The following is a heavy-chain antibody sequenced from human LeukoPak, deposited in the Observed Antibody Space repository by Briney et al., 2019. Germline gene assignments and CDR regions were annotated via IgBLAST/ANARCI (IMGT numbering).Heavy chain of an antibody. CDR2: IYYTGST. Sequence: PSETLSLTCSVSGGSISGSYWSWIRQPPGKGLEWIGHIYYTGSTNYNPSLKSRVTISVDTSKNQFSLKLTSVTAADTAVCYCARLDSYCGGDCPIDYWGQGTLVTVSS. CDR3: ARLDSYCGGDCPIDY. V-gene: IGHV4-59*08. D-gene: IGHD2-21*02. J-gene: IGHJ4*02. CDR1: GGSISGSY.